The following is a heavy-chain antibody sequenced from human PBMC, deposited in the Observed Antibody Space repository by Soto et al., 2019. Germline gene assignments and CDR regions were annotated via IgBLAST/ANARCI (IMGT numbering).Heavy chain of an antibody. D-gene: IGHD5-18*01. CDR2: IYYSGST. V-gene: IGHV4-59*08. CDR3: ARHTSYSYVDY. J-gene: IGHJ4*02. CDR1: GGSISTYY. Sequence: SETLSLTCTVSGGSISTYYWSWIRQPPGKGLEWIGYIYYSGSTNYNPSLKSRVTISVDTSKSQFSLKLSSVTAADTAVYYCARHTSYSYVDYWGQGTLVTVS.